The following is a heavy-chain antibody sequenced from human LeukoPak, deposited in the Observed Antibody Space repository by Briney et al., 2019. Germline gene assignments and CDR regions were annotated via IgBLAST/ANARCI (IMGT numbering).Heavy chain of an antibody. CDR3: ARDVSVVPAAMEYVY. V-gene: IGHV4-34*09. Sequence: SETLSLTCAVYGGSFSGYYWSWIRQPPGKGLEWIGHIYYSGSTYYNPSLKSRVTISVDTSKNQFSLKLSSVTAADTAVYYCARDVSVVPAAMEYVYWGQGTLVTVSS. CDR2: IYYSGST. CDR1: GGSFSGYY. D-gene: IGHD2-2*01. J-gene: IGHJ4*02.